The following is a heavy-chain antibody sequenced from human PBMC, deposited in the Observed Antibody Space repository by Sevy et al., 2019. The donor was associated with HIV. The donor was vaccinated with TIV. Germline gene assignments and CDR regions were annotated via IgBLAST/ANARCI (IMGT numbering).Heavy chain of an antibody. V-gene: IGHV1-69*13. CDR2: IIPVLGTT. CDR3: ARGGGNGWYYFDY. Sequence: ASVKVSCKASGGIFRTYGISWVRQAPGQGLEWMGGIIPVLGTTNYAQKFQGRVTIIADESTKTVYMELNSLRSEDTAVYYCARGGGNGWYYFDYWGQETLVTVSS. CDR1: GGIFRTYG. D-gene: IGHD6-19*01. J-gene: IGHJ4*02.